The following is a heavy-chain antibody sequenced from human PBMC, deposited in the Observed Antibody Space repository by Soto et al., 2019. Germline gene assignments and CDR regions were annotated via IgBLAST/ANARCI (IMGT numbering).Heavy chain of an antibody. J-gene: IGHJ4*02. CDR3: AREVLWFGELLALDY. CDR1: GFTFSDHY. D-gene: IGHD3-10*01. V-gene: IGHV3-72*01. Sequence: VQLVESGGGLVQPGGSLRLSCAASGFTFSDHYMDWVRQAPGKGLEWVGRTRNKANSYTTEYAASVKGRFTISRDDSKNSLYLQMNSLKTEDTAVYYCAREVLWFGELLALDYWGQGTLVTVSS. CDR2: TRNKANSYTT.